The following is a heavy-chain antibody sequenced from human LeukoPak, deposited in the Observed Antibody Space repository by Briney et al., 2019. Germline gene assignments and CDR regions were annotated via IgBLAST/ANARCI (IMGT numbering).Heavy chain of an antibody. CDR2: ISAYNGNT. V-gene: IGHV1-18*01. D-gene: IGHD2-15*01. J-gene: IGHJ4*02. Sequence: GASVKVSCKASGYTFTSYGISWVRQAPGQGLEWMGWISAYNGNTSYAQKLQGRVTMTTDTSTSTAYMELRSLRSDDTAVYYCARHGFCSGGSCYQYYFDYWGQGTLVTVSS. CDR1: GYTFTSYG. CDR3: ARHGFCSGGSCYQYYFDY.